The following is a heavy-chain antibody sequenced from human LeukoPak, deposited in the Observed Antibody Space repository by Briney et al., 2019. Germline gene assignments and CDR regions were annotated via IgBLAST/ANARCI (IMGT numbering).Heavy chain of an antibody. Sequence: GGSLRLSCAASGFTFSSYWMHWARQAPGEGLVWVSRINTDGSTTSYADSVKGRFTLSRDNARNTLYLQMNSLRAEDTAVYYCAKGRNYYDSSGYYSWGQGTLVTVSS. D-gene: IGHD3-22*01. V-gene: IGHV3-74*01. J-gene: IGHJ4*02. CDR2: INTDGSTT. CDR3: AKGRNYYDSSGYYS. CDR1: GFTFSSYW.